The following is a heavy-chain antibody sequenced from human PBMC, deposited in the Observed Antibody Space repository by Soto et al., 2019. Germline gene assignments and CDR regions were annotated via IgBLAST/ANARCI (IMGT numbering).Heavy chain of an antibody. CDR2: IYYSGST. D-gene: IGHD3-10*01. J-gene: IGHJ5*02. CDR3: ARDLAPYYYGSGSYFDP. CDR1: GGSISSGGYY. Sequence: QVQLQESGPGLVKPSQTLSLTCTVSGGSISSGGYYWSWIRQHPGKGLEWIGYIYYSGSTYYNPSLKCRVTISVDTSKNQFSLKLSSVTAADTAVYYCARDLAPYYYGSGSYFDPWGQGTLVTVSS. V-gene: IGHV4-31*03.